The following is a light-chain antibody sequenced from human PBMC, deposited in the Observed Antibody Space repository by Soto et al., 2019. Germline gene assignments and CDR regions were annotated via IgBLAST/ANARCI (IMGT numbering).Light chain of an antibody. CDR3: QQYYSYPYT. J-gene: IGKJ2*01. CDR2: AAS. V-gene: IGKV1-8*01. Sequence: AIRMTQSPSSFSASTGDRVTITCRASQGISSYLAWYQQKPGKAPKLLIYAASTLQSGVLQRFSGSGSGTDFTLTISCLQSEDFATYYCQQYYSYPYTFGQGTKLDIK. CDR1: QGISSY.